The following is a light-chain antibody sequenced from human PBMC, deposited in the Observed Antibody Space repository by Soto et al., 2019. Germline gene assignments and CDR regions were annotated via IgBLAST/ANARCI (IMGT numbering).Light chain of an antibody. Sequence: DNQMTQSPSTLSASVGDRVTITCRASQSINTWLAWYQQKPGKAPKLLIYDTSTLKSGAQSRFSGSGSGTEFTLTINSLQPDDFATYYCKQYENYPLTFGGGTKVDIK. CDR2: DTS. CDR3: KQYENYPLT. V-gene: IGKV1-5*01. J-gene: IGKJ4*01. CDR1: QSINTW.